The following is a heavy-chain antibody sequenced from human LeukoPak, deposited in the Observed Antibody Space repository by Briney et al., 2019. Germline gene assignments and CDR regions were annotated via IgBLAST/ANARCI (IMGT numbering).Heavy chain of an antibody. CDR2: ISSSSSYI. D-gene: IGHD3-16*01. Sequence: PGGSLRLSCAASGFTSSSYAMSWVRQAPGKGLEWVSSISSSSSYIYYADSVKGRLTISRDNAKNSLYLQMNSLRAEDTAVYYCARTPYNYGDGNWGQGTLVTVSS. V-gene: IGHV3-21*01. J-gene: IGHJ4*02. CDR1: GFTSSSYA. CDR3: ARTPYNYGDGN.